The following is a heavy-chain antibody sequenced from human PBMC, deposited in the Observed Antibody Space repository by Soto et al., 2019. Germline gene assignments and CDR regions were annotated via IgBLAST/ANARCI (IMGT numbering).Heavy chain of an antibody. V-gene: IGHV3-23*01. D-gene: IGHD6-19*01. CDR3: AKEHSGLYSRYYFDF. CDR2: VSASGDTT. Sequence: EMQLLESGGGLVQPGGSLRLSCAASGFTFSLYAMSWVRLAPGKGLEWVSGVSASGDTTYYADSVKGRFTISRDNSKNTLCLQLNSLRAEDTDVYYCAKEHSGLYSRYYFDFWGQGSLVTVSA. CDR1: GFTFSLYA. J-gene: IGHJ4*02.